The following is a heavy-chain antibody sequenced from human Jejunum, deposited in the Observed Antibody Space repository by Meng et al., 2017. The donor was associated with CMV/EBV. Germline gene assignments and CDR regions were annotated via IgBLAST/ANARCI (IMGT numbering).Heavy chain of an antibody. V-gene: IGHV5-51*01. CDR2: IYPGDSST. J-gene: IGHJ5*02. D-gene: IGHD3-10*01. CDR3: ARHSGVDYYGSGDSWFDP. Sequence: YNFATYGIGWVRQMPGKGLEWMGIIYPGDSSTRYSPSFQGQVTISADNSINTAYLQWSSLKASDTAIYYCARHSGVDYYGSGDSWFDPWGQGTLVTVSS. CDR1: YNFATYG.